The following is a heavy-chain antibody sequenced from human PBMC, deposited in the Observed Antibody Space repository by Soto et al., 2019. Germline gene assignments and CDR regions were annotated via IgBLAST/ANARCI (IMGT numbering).Heavy chain of an antibody. CDR1: GGSISSSSYY. D-gene: IGHD3-22*01. CDR3: ARPLLVNSSGYYGASGAFDI. CDR2: IYYSGST. Sequence: QLQLQESGPGLVKPSETLSLTCTVSGGSISSSSYYWGWIRQPPGKGLEWIGSIYYSGSTYYNPSLKSRVTISVDTSKNQFSLKLSSVTAADTAVYYCARPLLVNSSGYYGASGAFDIWGQGTMVTVSS. V-gene: IGHV4-39*01. J-gene: IGHJ3*02.